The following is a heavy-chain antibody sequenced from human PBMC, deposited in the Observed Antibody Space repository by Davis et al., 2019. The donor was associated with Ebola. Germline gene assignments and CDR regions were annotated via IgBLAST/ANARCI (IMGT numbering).Heavy chain of an antibody. CDR2: ISSSSSYI. J-gene: IGHJ4*02. CDR1: GFTFSSYW. D-gene: IGHD2-15*01. Sequence: GGSLRLSCAASGFTFSSYWMNWVRQAPGKGLEWVSSISSSSSYIYYADSVKGRFTISRDNAKNSLYLQMNSLRAEDTALYYCAKDAGVVVAEYYFDYWGQGTLVTVSS. CDR3: AKDAGVVVAEYYFDY. V-gene: IGHV3-21*04.